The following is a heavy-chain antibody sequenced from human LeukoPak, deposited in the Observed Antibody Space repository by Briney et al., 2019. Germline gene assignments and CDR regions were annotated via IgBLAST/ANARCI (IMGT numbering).Heavy chain of an antibody. D-gene: IGHD6-19*01. CDR3: ARVGEQWLVFFDY. V-gene: IGHV6-1*01. J-gene: IGHJ4*02. Sequence: SQTLSLTCALSGDSFSSNSAAWNWIRQSPSRGLEWLGRTYYRFKWDNVYAVSVKSRMTINPDTYKNQFSLQLSSVPPEDTAVYYCARVGEQWLVFFDYWGQGTLVTVSS. CDR2: TYYRFKWDN. CDR1: GDSFSSNSAA.